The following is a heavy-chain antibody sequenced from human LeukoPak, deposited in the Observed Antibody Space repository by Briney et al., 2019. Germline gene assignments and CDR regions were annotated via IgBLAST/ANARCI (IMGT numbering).Heavy chain of an antibody. CDR1: NGSISTYY. CDR3: ARHGGTLDYFAS. CDR2: IYYGGTT. Sequence: KPSETLSLTCSVSNGSISTYYWSWIRQSPGKGLEWIGYIYYGGTTSYNPSLKRRVTISVHSPKNHFSLRLTSLTAADTALYYCARHGGTLDYFASWGPGSLVIVSS. D-gene: IGHD1-26*01. V-gene: IGHV4-59*08. J-gene: IGHJ4*02.